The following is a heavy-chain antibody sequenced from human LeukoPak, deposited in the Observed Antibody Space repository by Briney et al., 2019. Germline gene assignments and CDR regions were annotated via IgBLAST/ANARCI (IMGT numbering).Heavy chain of an antibody. Sequence: ASVKVSCKASGYTFTSYGISWVRQAPGQGLEWMGWISAYNGNTNYAQKLQGRVTMTTDTSTSTAYMELRSLRSDDTAVYYCARDRGYNWNSVYYYYGMDVWGQGTTVTVSS. J-gene: IGHJ6*02. CDR3: ARDRGYNWNSVYYYYGMDV. CDR1: GYTFTSYG. D-gene: IGHD1-7*01. V-gene: IGHV1-18*01. CDR2: ISAYNGNT.